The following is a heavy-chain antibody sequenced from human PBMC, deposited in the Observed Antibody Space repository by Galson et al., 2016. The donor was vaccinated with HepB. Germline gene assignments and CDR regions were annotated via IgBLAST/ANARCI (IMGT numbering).Heavy chain of an antibody. Sequence: TLSLTCTVSGGSISSGACYWSWIRQHPGKGLEWIGYIYYSGSTYYNPSLKSRLTISVDTSKNQFSLKLSSVTAADTAVYYWARDPGSGSGSPSWFYGMDVWGKGTTVTVSS. CDR1: GGSISSGACY. J-gene: IGHJ6*04. CDR2: IYYSGST. CDR3: ARDPGSGSGSPSWFYGMDV. V-gene: IGHV4-31*03. D-gene: IGHD3-10*01.